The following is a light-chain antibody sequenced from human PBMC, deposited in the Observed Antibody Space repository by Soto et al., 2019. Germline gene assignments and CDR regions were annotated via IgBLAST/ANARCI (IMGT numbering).Light chain of an antibody. CDR1: QSVSNN. CDR2: GAS. J-gene: IGKJ4*01. Sequence: EIVMTQSPVTLSVSPGERATLSCRASQSVSNNYLAWYQQKPGQAPRLLIYGASTRATGIPARFSGSGSGTEFTLTISSLQSEDFAVYYCQQYNNWPPGRTFGGGTKVDIK. V-gene: IGKV3-15*01. CDR3: QQYNNWPPGRT.